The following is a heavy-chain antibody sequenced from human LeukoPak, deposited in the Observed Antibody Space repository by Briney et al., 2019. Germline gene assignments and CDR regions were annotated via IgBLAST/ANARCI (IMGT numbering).Heavy chain of an antibody. V-gene: IGHV3-30*02. CDR2: IRYDGSNK. CDR1: GFTFSSYG. J-gene: IGHJ4*02. D-gene: IGHD6-13*01. Sequence: GGSLRLSCAASGFTFSSYGMHWVRQAPGKGLEWVAFIRYDGSNKYYADSVKGRFTISRDNSKNTLYLQMNSLRAEDTAVYYCAKMGVVFEQQLAPFDYWGQGTLVTVSS. CDR3: AKMGVVFEQQLAPFDY.